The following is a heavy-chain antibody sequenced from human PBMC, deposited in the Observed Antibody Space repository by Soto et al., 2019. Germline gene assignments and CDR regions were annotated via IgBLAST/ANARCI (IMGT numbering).Heavy chain of an antibody. V-gene: IGHV4-59*01. J-gene: IGHJ4*02. Sequence: SETLSLTCTVSGGSISSYYWSWIRQPPGKGLEWIGYIYYSGSTNYNPSLKSRVTISVDTSKNQFSLKLSSVTAADTAVYYCASGIYCSGGSCYSSLDYWGQGTLVTVSS. CDR1: GGSISSYY. CDR3: ASGIYCSGGSCYSSLDY. D-gene: IGHD2-15*01. CDR2: IYYSGST.